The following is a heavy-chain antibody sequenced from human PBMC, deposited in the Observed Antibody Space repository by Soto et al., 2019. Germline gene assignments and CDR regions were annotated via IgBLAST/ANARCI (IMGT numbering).Heavy chain of an antibody. CDR3: ARRLYYDSSGFEGGGMDV. D-gene: IGHD3-22*01. Sequence: SETLSLTCTVSGGSISSSSYYWGWIRQPPGKGLEWIGTIYYSGSTYYNPSLKSRVTISVDTSKNQFSLKLNSVTAADTAVYYCARRLYYDSSGFEGGGMDVCGQGTTVTVSS. J-gene: IGHJ6*02. CDR2: IYYSGST. CDR1: GGSISSSSYY. V-gene: IGHV4-39*01.